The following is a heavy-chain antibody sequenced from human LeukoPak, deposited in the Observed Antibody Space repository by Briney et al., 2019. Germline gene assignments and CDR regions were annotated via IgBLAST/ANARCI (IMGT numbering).Heavy chain of an antibody. CDR1: GYTFTSYG. J-gene: IGHJ4*02. D-gene: IGHD5-18*01. V-gene: IGHV1-18*01. CDR2: ISAYNGNT. Sequence: ASVKVSCKASGYTFTSYGISWVRPAPGQGLEWMGWISAYNGNTNYAQKLQGRVTMTTDTSTSTAYMELRSLRSDDTAVYYCARGPVSWIQLWFYFDYWGQGTLVTVSS. CDR3: ARGPVSWIQLWFYFDY.